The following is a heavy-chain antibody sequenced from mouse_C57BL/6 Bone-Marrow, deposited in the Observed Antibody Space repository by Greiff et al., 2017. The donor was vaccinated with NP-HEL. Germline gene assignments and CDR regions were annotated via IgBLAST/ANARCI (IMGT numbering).Heavy chain of an antibody. CDR2: IYPRSGNT. CDR1: GYTFTSYG. V-gene: IGHV1-81*01. J-gene: IGHJ1*03. D-gene: IGHD2-1*01. Sequence: QVQLKESGAELARPGASVKLSCKASGYTFTSYGISWVKQRPGQGLEWIGEIYPRSGNTYYNEKFKGKATLTADKSSSTAYMELRSLTSEDSAVYFCARSRGNYGYFDVWGTGTTVTVSS. CDR3: ARSRGNYGYFDV.